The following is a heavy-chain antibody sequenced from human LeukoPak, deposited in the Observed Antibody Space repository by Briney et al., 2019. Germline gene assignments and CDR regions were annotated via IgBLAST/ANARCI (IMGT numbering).Heavy chain of an antibody. CDR2: MSYDGSNK. J-gene: IGHJ4*02. CDR3: AKSPEFY. V-gene: IGHV3-30-3*02. CDR1: GFTFSTYA. D-gene: IGHD3-10*01. Sequence: GSLRLSCAASGFTFSTYAMHWVRQAPGKGLEWVAVMSYDGSNKYYADSVKGRFTVSRDNTQNTLYLQMNSLRTEDTAVYFCAKSPEFYWGQGTLVTVSP.